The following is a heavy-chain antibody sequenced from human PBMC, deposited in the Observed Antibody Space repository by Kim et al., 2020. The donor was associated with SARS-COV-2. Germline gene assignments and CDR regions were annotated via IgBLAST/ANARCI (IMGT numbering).Heavy chain of an antibody. D-gene: IGHD3-22*01. CDR3: VRHVPPYYYDSSGYLYYYYMDV. Sequence: GESLKISCKGSGYSFTSYWIGWVRQMPGKGLEWMGIIYPGDSHTRYSPSFQGQLTIPADKSISTAYLQWSSLKASDTAMYYCVRHVPPYYYDSSGYLYYYYMDVWGKGTTVTVSS. CDR1: GYSFTSYW. J-gene: IGHJ6*03. V-gene: IGHV5-51*01. CDR2: IYPGDSHT.